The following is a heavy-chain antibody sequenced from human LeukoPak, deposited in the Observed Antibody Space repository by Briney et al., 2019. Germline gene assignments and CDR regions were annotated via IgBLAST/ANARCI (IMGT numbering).Heavy chain of an antibody. CDR1: VFTFSSYN. J-gene: IGHJ5*02. V-gene: IGHV3-48*01. CDR2: ISSSSSTI. Sequence: GGSLRLSCAASVFTFSSYNMNWVRQAPGKGLEWVSFISSSSSTIYYADSVKGRFTISRDNAKKSLYLQMNSLRAEDTAVYYCARDTIPYCTNGVCFGDNWFDPWGQGTLVTVSS. D-gene: IGHD2-8*01. CDR3: ARDTIPYCTNGVCFGDNWFDP.